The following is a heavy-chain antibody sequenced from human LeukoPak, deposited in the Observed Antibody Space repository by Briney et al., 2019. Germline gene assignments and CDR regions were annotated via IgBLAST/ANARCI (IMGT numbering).Heavy chain of an antibody. V-gene: IGHV1-24*01. D-gene: IGHD3-10*01. CDR3: ATIHFGGSFDY. Sequence: ASVKVSCKVSGYTLTELSMHWVRQAPGKGLVWMGGFDPEDCETIYAQKFQGRVTMTENTSTDTAYMELSSLRSEDTALYYCATIHFGGSFDYWGQGTLVTVSS. CDR2: FDPEDCET. CDR1: GYTLTELS. J-gene: IGHJ4*02.